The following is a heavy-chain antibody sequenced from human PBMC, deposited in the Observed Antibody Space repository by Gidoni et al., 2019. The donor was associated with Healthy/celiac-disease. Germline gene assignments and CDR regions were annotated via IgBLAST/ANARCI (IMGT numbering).Heavy chain of an antibody. Sequence: EVQLVESGRGLVKHGGSLRLSCAAAGFTFSNAWMNWVRQAPGKGLEWFGRIKSKTEGGTTDYAAPVKGRFTISRDDSKNTLYLQMNSLKTEDTAVYYCTTRSAGGMDVWGQGTTVTVSS. CDR1: GFTFSNAW. CDR3: TTRSAGGMDV. D-gene: IGHD3-10*01. V-gene: IGHV3-15*07. CDR2: IKSKTEGGTT. J-gene: IGHJ6*02.